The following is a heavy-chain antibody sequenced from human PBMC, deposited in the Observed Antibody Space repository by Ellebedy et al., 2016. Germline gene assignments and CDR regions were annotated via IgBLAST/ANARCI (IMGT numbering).Heavy chain of an antibody. Sequence: GGSLRLSCAASGFTFSSYSMNWVRQAPGKGLEWVSSISSSSSYIYYADSVKGRFTTSRDNSKNTLYLQLNSLRAEDTAIYYCARGGMQYFEYWGQGTLVTVSS. CDR3: ARGGMQYFEY. D-gene: IGHD2-8*01. CDR1: GFTFSSYS. CDR2: ISSSSSYI. J-gene: IGHJ4*02. V-gene: IGHV3-21*04.